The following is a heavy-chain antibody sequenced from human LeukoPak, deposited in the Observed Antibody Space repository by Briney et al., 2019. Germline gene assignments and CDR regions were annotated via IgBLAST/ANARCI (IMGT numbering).Heavy chain of an antibody. CDR3: ARHRGYGMVGGGNEDY. CDR1: GFSVSSNY. Sequence: GGSLRLSCAASGFSVSSNYMSWVRQAPGKGLEWVSVIYSSGSTYYADSVKGRFTISRDNSKNTLHLQMNTLRAEDTAVYYCARHRGYGMVGGGNEDYWGQGTLVTVSS. CDR2: IYSSGST. D-gene: IGHD3-10*01. J-gene: IGHJ4*02. V-gene: IGHV3-53*01.